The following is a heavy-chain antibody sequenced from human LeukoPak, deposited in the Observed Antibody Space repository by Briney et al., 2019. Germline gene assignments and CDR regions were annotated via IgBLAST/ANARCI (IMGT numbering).Heavy chain of an antibody. CDR1: GGSISTYY. D-gene: IGHD3-10*01. V-gene: IGHV4-59*08. Sequence: PSETLSLTCTVSGGSISTYYWSWIRQPPGKGLEWIGHIHYRGSTKYNPSLKSRVTISVDTSKNQFSLKLSSVTAADTAVYYCARYGSGAYALDVWGQGTMVTVFS. CDR3: ARYGSGAYALDV. J-gene: IGHJ3*01. CDR2: IHYRGST.